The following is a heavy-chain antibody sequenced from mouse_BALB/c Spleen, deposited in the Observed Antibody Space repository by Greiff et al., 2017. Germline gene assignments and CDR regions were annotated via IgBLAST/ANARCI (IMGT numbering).Heavy chain of an antibody. CDR1: GYSFTGYN. CDR3: ARRLYYPDFDY. V-gene: IGHV1S135*01. J-gene: IGHJ2*01. Sequence: VQLQQSGPELGKPGASVKISCKASGYSFTGYNMYWVKQSHRKSLEWIGYIDPYNGGTSYNQKSKGKATLTVDKSSSTAYMHLNSLTSEDSAIYYCARRLYYPDFDYWGQGTTLTVSS. D-gene: IGHD1-1*01. CDR2: IDPYNGGT.